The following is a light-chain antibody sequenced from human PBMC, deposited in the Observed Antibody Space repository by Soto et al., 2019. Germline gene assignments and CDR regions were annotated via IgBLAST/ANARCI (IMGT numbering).Light chain of an antibody. CDR3: QQRSNWPPLT. Sequence: EIVLTQSPGTLSLSPGERATLSCRASQSVSIHLAWYQQKPGQAPRLLIYDASNRATGIPARFSGSGSGTDFTLTISSLEPEDFAVYYCQQRSNWPPLTFGGGTKVDIK. CDR2: DAS. V-gene: IGKV3-11*01. J-gene: IGKJ4*01. CDR1: QSVSIH.